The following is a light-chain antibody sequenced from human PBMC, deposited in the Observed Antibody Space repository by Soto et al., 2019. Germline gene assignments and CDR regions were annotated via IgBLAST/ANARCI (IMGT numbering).Light chain of an antibody. V-gene: IGKV1-5*01. CDR1: QTISGW. CDR2: DAS. CDR3: QHYTSYSEA. J-gene: IGKJ1*01. Sequence: ERGTITCRASQTISGWLAWYQQKPGKAPKLLIYDASSLESGVPSRFSGSGSGTEFTLTISSLQPDDFATYYCQHYTSYSEAFGQGTKVDIK.